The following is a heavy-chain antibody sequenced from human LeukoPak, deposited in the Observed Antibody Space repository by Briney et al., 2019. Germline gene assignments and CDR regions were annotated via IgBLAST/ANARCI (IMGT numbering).Heavy chain of an antibody. D-gene: IGHD6-6*01. CDR3: ARQQQLVRGYFDY. CDR1: GYSFTSYC. V-gene: IGHV5-51*01. Sequence: GESLKISCKGSGYSFTSYCIGWVRQMPGKGLEWMGIIYPGDSDTRYSPSFQGQVTISADKSISTAYLQWSSLKASDTAMYYCARQQQLVRGYFDYWGQGTLVTVSS. J-gene: IGHJ4*02. CDR2: IYPGDSDT.